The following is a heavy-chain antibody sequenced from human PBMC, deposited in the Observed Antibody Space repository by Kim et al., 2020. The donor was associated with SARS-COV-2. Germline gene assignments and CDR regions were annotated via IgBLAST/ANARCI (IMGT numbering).Heavy chain of an antibody. J-gene: IGHJ4*02. CDR3: AKGEYYYDSSGYEL. V-gene: IGHV3-23*01. Sequence: ADSGKGRCPVSRDNAKSTLYLQMNSLRAEDTAVYYCAKGEYYYDSSGYELWGQGTLVTVSS. D-gene: IGHD3-22*01.